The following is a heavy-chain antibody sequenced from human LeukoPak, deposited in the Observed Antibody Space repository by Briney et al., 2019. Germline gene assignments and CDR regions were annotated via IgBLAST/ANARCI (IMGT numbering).Heavy chain of an antibody. CDR3: ARDTHGMDV. Sequence: SGTLSLTCTVSGSSISSYYWSWIRQPPGKGLEWIGYIYYSGSTNYNPSLKSRVTISVDTSKNQFSLKLSSVTAADTAVYYCARDTHGMDVWGQGTTVTVSS. V-gene: IGHV4-59*01. D-gene: IGHD2-15*01. CDR1: GSSISSYY. J-gene: IGHJ6*02. CDR2: IYYSGST.